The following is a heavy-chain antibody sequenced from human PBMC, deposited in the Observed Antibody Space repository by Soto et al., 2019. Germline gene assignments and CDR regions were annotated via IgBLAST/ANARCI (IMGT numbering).Heavy chain of an antibody. J-gene: IGHJ4*02. CDR2: IYSGGGA. CDR1: GFTVSTNY. Sequence: EVPLVESGGGLIQPGGSLRLSCAASGFTVSTNYMSWVRQAPGKGLEWVSGIYSGGGAYYADSVQGRFTISRDNSKNTLYLQMSSLTAEDTAVYYCARASGGATAWDYWGQGTLVTVSS. CDR3: ARASGGATAWDY. V-gene: IGHV3-53*01. D-gene: IGHD6-19*01.